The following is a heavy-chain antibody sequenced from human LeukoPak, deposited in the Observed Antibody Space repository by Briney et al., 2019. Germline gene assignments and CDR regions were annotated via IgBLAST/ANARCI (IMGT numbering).Heavy chain of an antibody. CDR3: ARTPTDWFLEWLSGFDY. Sequence: GGSLRLSCAASGFTFSSYSMNWVRQAPGKGLEWVSDISSSGSTIYYADSVKGRFTISRDYAKNSLYLQMNSLRAEDTAVYYCARTPTDWFLEWLSGFDYWGQGTLVTVSS. D-gene: IGHD3-3*01. J-gene: IGHJ4*02. CDR1: GFTFSSYS. CDR2: ISSSGSTI. V-gene: IGHV3-48*04.